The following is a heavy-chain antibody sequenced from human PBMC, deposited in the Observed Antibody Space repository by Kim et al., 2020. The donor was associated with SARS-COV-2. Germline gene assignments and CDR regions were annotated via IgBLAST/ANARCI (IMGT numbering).Heavy chain of an antibody. CDR1: GFSLSSYW. Sequence: GGSLRLSCAVSGFSLSSYWMSWVRQAPGKGLEWVANINQDGSEKYYVDSVKGRFTISRDNAKNSLYLQMNSLRAEDTAVYYCARDRRSSGRYSDYWGQGT. J-gene: IGHJ4*02. CDR3: ARDRRSSGRYSDY. D-gene: IGHD6-25*01. V-gene: IGHV3-7*01. CDR2: INQDGSEK.